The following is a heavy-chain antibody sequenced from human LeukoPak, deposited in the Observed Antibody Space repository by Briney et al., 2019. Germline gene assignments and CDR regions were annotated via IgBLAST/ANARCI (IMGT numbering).Heavy chain of an antibody. CDR3: VREINIVGATISDAFDI. V-gene: IGHV3-30-3*01. D-gene: IGHD1-26*01. Sequence: QPGRSLRLSCAASGFTFSSYAMHWVRQAPGKGLEWVAVISYDGSNKYYADSVKGRFTISRDNSKNTLYLQMNSLRAEDTAVYYCVREINIVGATISDAFDIWGQGTMVTVSS. CDR2: ISYDGSNK. J-gene: IGHJ3*02. CDR1: GFTFSSYA.